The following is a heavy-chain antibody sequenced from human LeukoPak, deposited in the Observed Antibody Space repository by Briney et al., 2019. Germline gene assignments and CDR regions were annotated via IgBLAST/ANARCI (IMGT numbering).Heavy chain of an antibody. CDR3: ARDRIGYMDV. J-gene: IGHJ6*03. Sequence: GGSLKLSCAASGFTLSANYMSWVRQAPGKGLEWVSVIYSGGTTVYADSVRGRFTISRDTSKNTLSLQMNSLRVEDTAIYYCARDRIGYMDVWGKGTSVIVSS. V-gene: IGHV3-53*01. D-gene: IGHD3-10*01. CDR2: IYSGGTT. CDR1: GFTLSANY.